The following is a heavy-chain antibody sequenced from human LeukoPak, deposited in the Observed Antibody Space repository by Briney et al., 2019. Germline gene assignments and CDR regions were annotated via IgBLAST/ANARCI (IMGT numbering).Heavy chain of an antibody. V-gene: IGHV3-66*01. CDR3: AEGHVDRDDY. Sequence: GGSLRLSCAPSGFTVSSNYMSWVRQAPGKGLEWVSVIYSGGSTYYADSVKGRFTISRDNSKNTLYLQMNSLRAEDTAVYYCAEGHVDRDDYWGQGTLVTVSS. D-gene: IGHD5-12*01. CDR2: IYSGGST. CDR1: GFTVSSNY. J-gene: IGHJ4*02.